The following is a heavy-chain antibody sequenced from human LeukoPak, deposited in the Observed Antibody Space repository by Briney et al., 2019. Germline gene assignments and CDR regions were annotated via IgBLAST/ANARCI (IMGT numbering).Heavy chain of an antibody. CDR2: ISAYNGNT. J-gene: IGHJ4*02. CDR3: ARVNSGVMGY. Sequence: ASVKVSCKASGYTFSNYGISWVRQAPGQGLEWMGWISAYNGNTNYAQKLQDRVTMTTDTSTSTTYMELRNLRSDDTAVYYCARVNSGVMGYWGQGTLVTVSS. CDR1: GYTFSNYG. V-gene: IGHV1-18*01. D-gene: IGHD3-16*01.